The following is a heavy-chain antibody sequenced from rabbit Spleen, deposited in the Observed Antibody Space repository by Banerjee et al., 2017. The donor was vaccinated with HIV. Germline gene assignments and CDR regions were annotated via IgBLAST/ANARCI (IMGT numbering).Heavy chain of an antibody. CDR1: GFSFSDRDV. V-gene: IGHV1S40*01. J-gene: IGHJ4*01. CDR2: INTATGKA. CDR3: ARAAYYVDPYTAYDYVHFNL. Sequence: QSLEESGGGLVKPEGSLTLTCKASGFSFSDRDVMCWVRQAPGKGLEWIACINTATGKAVYASWAKGRFTITKTSSTTVTLQMTSLTAADKATYFCARAAYYVDPYTAYDYVHFNLWGPGTLVTVS. D-gene: IGHD2-1*01.